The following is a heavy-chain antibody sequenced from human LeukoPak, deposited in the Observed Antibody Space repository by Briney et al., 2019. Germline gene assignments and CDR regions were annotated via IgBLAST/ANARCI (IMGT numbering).Heavy chain of an antibody. CDR3: ARHSYGTNFDY. Sequence: SETLSLTCTVSGGSISSYYWSWIRQPPGKGLEWIAYIYYSGSTNYNPSLKSRVTISVDTSKNQFSLKLSSVTAADTAVYYCARHSYGTNFDYWGQGTLVTVSS. D-gene: IGHD1-14*01. J-gene: IGHJ4*02. CDR1: GGSISSYY. CDR2: IYYSGST. V-gene: IGHV4-59*08.